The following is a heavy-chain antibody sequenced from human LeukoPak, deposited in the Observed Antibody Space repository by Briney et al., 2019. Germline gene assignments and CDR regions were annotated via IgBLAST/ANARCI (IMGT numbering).Heavy chain of an antibody. CDR3: ASAEPRGIIWYPY. CDR1: GASISSNNW. CDR2: IYHSGST. V-gene: IGHV4-4*02. J-gene: IGHJ4*02. Sequence: SETLSPTCAVSGASISSNNWWWSWVRQPPGKGLEWIGEIYHSGSTNYNPSLKSRVTMSVDKSKNQFSLKLSSVTAADTAVYYCASAEPRGIIWYPYWGQGTLVTVSS. D-gene: IGHD6-13*01.